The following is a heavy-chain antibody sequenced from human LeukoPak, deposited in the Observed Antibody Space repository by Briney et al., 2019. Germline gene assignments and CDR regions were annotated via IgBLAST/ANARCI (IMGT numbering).Heavy chain of an antibody. V-gene: IGHV4-39*01. CDR1: GGSIRRSSYY. CDR2: FYYSGST. D-gene: IGHD3-10*01. CDR3: ARHATGELGDY. Sequence: SETLSLTCTVSGGSIRRSSYYWGWIRQPPGKRLEWIGSFYYSGSTNYNPSLKSRVTISVDTSKNQFSLKLSSVTAADTAVYYCARHATGELGDYWGQGTLVTVSS. J-gene: IGHJ4*02.